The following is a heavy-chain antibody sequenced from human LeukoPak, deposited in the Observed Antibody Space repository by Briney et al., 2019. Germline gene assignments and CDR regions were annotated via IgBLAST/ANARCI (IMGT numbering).Heavy chain of an antibody. J-gene: IGHJ3*02. CDR3: ARDAGRREDI. CDR2: IKQDGSEK. V-gene: IGHV3-7*01. Sequence: GGPLRLSCATSGFTFSSFWLTWVRQAPGKGLEWVASIKQDGSEKQYGDFVEGRFTISRDNAKNSMSLQMNSLRAEDTALYYCARDAGRREDIWGQGTMVTVSS. D-gene: IGHD1-1*01. CDR1: GFTFSSFW.